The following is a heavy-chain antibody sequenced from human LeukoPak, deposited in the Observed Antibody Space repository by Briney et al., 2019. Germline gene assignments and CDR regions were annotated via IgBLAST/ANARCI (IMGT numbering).Heavy chain of an antibody. CDR3: ARGEGDYYDSSGYYCEFDY. D-gene: IGHD3-22*01. V-gene: IGHV3-23*01. J-gene: IGHJ4*02. Sequence: GGSLRLSCAASGFTFSSYAMSWVRQAPGKGLGWVSAISGSGGSTYYADSVKGRFTISRDNSKNTLYLQMNSLRAEDTAVYYCARGEGDYYDSSGYYCEFDYWGQGTLVTVSS. CDR1: GFTFSSYA. CDR2: ISGSGGST.